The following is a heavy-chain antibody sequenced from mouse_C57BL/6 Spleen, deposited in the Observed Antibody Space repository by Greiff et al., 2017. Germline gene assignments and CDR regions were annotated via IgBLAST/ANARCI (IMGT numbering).Heavy chain of an antibody. Sequence: VQLQQSGAELVRPGTSVKVSCKASGYAFTNYLIEWVKQRPGQGLEWIGVINPGSGGTNYNEKFKGKATLTADKSSSTAYTQLSSLTSEDSAVYFCAREGGYDGYVYAMDYWGQGTSVTVSS. D-gene: IGHD2-3*01. CDR2: INPGSGGT. V-gene: IGHV1-54*01. J-gene: IGHJ4*01. CDR1: GYAFTNYL. CDR3: AREGGYDGYVYAMDY.